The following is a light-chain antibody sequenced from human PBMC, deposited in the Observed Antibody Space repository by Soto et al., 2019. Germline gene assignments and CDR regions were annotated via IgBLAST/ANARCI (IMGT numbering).Light chain of an antibody. Sequence: PGESATLSCRASQSVNSNYVAWYQQKPGQAPRLLFFGASARASGVPDRFSGSGSGTDFTLTIRRLEPEDFAVYYCQQYGASPRTFGQGTKVDIK. CDR1: QSVNSNY. CDR2: GAS. CDR3: QQYGASPRT. J-gene: IGKJ1*01. V-gene: IGKV3-20*01.